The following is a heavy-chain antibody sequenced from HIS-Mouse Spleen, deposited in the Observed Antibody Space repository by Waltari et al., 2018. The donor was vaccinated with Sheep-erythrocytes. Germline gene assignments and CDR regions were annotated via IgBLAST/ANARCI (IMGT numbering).Heavy chain of an antibody. CDR1: GFTFSSYS. CDR3: ARVAWGATVDY. D-gene: IGHD1-26*01. Sequence: EVQLVESGGGLVKPGGSLRRPCAASGFTFSSYSMNWGRQAPGKGRLWVLSCGSFGPYIQDSNSNNDRWSIARDNAKTSLYPRKNGLRAEGRAVYCSARVAWGATVDYWGRRTRVTVSS. CDR2: CGSFGPYI. V-gene: IGHV3-21*01. J-gene: IGHJ4*02.